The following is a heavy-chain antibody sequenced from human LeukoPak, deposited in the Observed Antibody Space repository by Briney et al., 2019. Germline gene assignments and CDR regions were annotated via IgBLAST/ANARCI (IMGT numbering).Heavy chain of an antibody. CDR2: IKEEGRTT. J-gene: IGHJ3*02. V-gene: IGHV3-7*02. Sequence: GGSLRLSCAASGFSFSSFWMSWVRQAPGKGLEWVADIKEEGRTTYYADSVKGRFTISRDNAKNTLYLQMNSLRAEDTAVYYCARGEYCSGGSCYSAAFDIWGQGTMVTVSS. D-gene: IGHD2-15*01. CDR3: ARGEYCSGGSCYSAAFDI. CDR1: GFSFSSFW.